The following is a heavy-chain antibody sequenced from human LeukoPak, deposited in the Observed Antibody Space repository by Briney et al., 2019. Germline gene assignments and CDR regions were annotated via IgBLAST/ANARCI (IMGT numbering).Heavy chain of an antibody. D-gene: IGHD3-10*01. Sequence: SETLSLTCTVSGGSISSYYWSWIRQPAGKGLEWIGRIYTSGSTNYNPSLKSRVTISVDTSKNQFSLKLSSVTAADTAVYYCAGYGSGRNAFDIWGQGTMVTVSS. CDR2: IYTSGST. V-gene: IGHV4-4*07. CDR1: GGSISSYY. J-gene: IGHJ3*02. CDR3: AGYGSGRNAFDI.